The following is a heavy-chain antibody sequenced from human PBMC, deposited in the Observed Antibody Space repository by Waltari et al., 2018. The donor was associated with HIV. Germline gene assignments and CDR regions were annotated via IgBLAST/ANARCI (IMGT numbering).Heavy chain of an antibody. D-gene: IGHD2-2*01. V-gene: IGHV3-74*01. J-gene: IGHJ3*02. CDR2: TKWDGNST. Sequence: EVQLVESGGGLVQPGGFLRLSCAAYGFIFSSYWMHWVSQASGKGLVWVLRTKWDGNSTNYADSGKGRFTISRDNAKNTLYLQMSSLRAEDTAVYYCARAADCSSSSCPRAFDIWGQGTMVTVSS. CDR1: GFIFSSYW. CDR3: ARAADCSSSSCPRAFDI.